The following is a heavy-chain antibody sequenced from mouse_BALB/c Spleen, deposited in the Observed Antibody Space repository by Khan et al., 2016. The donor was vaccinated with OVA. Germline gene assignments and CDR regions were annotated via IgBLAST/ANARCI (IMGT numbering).Heavy chain of an antibody. CDR1: GYTFTNYG. CDR2: INTYTGEP. CDR3: ARISSYWYSDV. D-gene: IGHD6-2*01. Sequence: QVQLQKSGPELKKPGETVKISCKASGYTFTNYGMNWVKQAPGKGLKWMGWINTYTGEPTYADDFKGRFVFSLETSASTAYLQISNLKNEDMTTYFCARISSYWYSDVWGAGTTVTVSS. J-gene: IGHJ1*01. V-gene: IGHV9-1*02.